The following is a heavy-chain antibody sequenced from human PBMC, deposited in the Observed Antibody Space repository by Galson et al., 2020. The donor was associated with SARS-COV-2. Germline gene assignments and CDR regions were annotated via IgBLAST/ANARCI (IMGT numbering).Heavy chain of an antibody. CDR2: ISGRGST. J-gene: IGHJ2*01. D-gene: IGHD3-10*01. CDR3: ARGRGTYWYFDL. CDR1: GFNFDDYA. V-gene: IGHV3-23*05. Sequence: GGSLRLSCLVSGFNFDDYAMTWVRQAPGKGLSWVATISGRGSTFSADSVKGRSAVSRDKSKNTVFLQLSGLRVDDTALYYCARGRGTYWYFDLWGRGTRVTVSS.